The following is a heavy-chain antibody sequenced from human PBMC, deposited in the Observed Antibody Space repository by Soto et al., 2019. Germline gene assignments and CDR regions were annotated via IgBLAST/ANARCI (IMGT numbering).Heavy chain of an antibody. CDR2: IYHSGST. D-gene: IGHD3-3*01. J-gene: IGHJ4*02. Sequence: SETLSLTCAVSGGSISSGGYSWSWIRQPPGKGLEWIGDIYHSGSTIYTPSLKSRVTLSVDESKNEFSLKMDSVTAADTAIYYCVRSVILSGGSYKGLIRLHYFDTWGPGTLVTVSS. CDR3: VRSVILSGGSYKGLIRLHYFDT. CDR1: GGSISSGGYS. V-gene: IGHV4-30-2*01.